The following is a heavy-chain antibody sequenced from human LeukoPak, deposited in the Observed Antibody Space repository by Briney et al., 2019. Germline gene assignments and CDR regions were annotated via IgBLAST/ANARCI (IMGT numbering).Heavy chain of an antibody. J-gene: IGHJ6*02. CDR1: GYTFTGYY. V-gene: IGHV1-2*04. CDR3: ARGDILTGRRNYYYGMDV. CDR2: INPNSGGT. Sequence: ASVKVSCKASGYTFTGYYMHWVRQAPGQGLEWMGWINPNSGGTNYALKFQGWVTMTRDTSISTAYMELSRLRSDDTAVYYCARGDILTGRRNYYYGMDVWGQGTTVTVSS. D-gene: IGHD3-9*01.